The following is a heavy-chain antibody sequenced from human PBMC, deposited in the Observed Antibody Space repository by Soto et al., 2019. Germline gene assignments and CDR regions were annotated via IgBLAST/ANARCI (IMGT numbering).Heavy chain of an antibody. CDR2: ITYGGSI. CDR1: GASITNDDFF. CDR3: AKMERTQLWLLVQN. J-gene: IGHJ4*02. D-gene: IGHD5-18*01. V-gene: IGHV4-31*03. Sequence: SETLSLTCPVSGASITNDDFFWSWVRQHPDKGLEWLAYITYGGSIYYNPSLRSRLSVSIDKSKSQFSLNVRSVTAADTAVYFCAKMERTQLWLLVQNWGQGLPVTVSS.